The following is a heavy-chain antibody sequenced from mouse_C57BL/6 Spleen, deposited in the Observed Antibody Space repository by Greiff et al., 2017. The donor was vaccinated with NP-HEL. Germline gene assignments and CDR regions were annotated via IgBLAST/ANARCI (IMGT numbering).Heavy chain of an antibody. V-gene: IGHV5-16*01. J-gene: IGHJ2*01. Sequence: EVMLVESEGGLVQPGSSMKLSCTASGFTFSDYYMAWVRQVPEKGLEWVANINYDGSSTYYLDSLKSRFIISRDNAKNILYLQMSSLKSEDTATYYCAREDLGLEGYFDYWGQGTTLTVSS. D-gene: IGHD4-1*01. CDR3: AREDLGLEGYFDY. CDR1: GFTFSDYY. CDR2: INYDGSST.